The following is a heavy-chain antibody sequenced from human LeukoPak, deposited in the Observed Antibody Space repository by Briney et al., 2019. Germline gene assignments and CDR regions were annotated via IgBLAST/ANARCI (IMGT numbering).Heavy chain of an antibody. CDR2: TKQDGSEK. CDR1: GFTFSSYW. D-gene: IGHD5-12*01. CDR3: AGPCCGWLLDAFDI. J-gene: IGHJ3*02. V-gene: IGHV3-7*01. Sequence: GGSLRLSCAASGFTFSSYWMSWVRQAPGKGLEWVANTKQDGSEKYYVDSVKGRFTISRDNAKDSLYLQMSSLRAEDTAVYYCAGPCCGWLLDAFDIWGQGTMVTVSS.